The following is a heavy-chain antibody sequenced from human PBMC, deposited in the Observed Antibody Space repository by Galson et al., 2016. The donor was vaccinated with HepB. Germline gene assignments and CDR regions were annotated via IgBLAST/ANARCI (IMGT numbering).Heavy chain of an antibody. J-gene: IGHJ4*02. CDR2: ISSGGTYM. V-gene: IGHV3-21*01. Sequence: SLRLSCAASEFTFSNYGMSWVRQAPGKGLEWVSSISSGGTYMYYGDSVKGRFTISRDNSKSTLYLQMNSLRAEDSAVYFCARDLGGDYWGQGTLVTVSS. CDR1: EFTFSNYG. CDR3: ARDLGGDY.